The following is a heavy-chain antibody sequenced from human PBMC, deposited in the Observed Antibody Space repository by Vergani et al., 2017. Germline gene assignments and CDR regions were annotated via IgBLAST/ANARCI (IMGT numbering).Heavy chain of an antibody. D-gene: IGHD3-3*01. CDR3: ARARGVWSGYYKHRFGY. CDR1: GYTFTSYD. J-gene: IGHJ4*02. CDR2: MNPNSGNT. V-gene: IGHV1-8*01. Sequence: QVQLVQSGAEVKKPGASVKVSCKASGYTFTSYDINWVRQATGQGLEWMGWMNPNSGNTGYAQKFQGRVTMTRNTSISTAYMELSSLRSEDTAVYYCARARGVWSGYYKHRFGYWGQGTLVTVSS.